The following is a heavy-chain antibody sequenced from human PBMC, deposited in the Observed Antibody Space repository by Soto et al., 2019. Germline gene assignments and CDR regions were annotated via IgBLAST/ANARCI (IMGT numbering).Heavy chain of an antibody. V-gene: IGHV1-3*01. CDR2: INGGNGNT. J-gene: IGHJ6*02. CDR1: GQSLTSYA. CDR3: ASSSWAGNIFYYGMDV. D-gene: IGHD3-9*01. Sequence: QVQLVQSGAHVKQSGASVRVSCKASGQSLTSYAMHWVRQAPGQRLEWMGWINGGNGNTRYSPKFQDRVTITRDTSASTVYMEVSSLRSEDTAVYFCASSSWAGNIFYYGMDVWGQGTTVTVS.